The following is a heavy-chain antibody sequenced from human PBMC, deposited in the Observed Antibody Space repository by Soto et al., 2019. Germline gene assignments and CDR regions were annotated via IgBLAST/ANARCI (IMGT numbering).Heavy chain of an antibody. Sequence: QVQLQESGPGLVKPSGTLSLTCAVSGGAISSSNWWSWVRQPPGKGLEWIGEIYHSGSTNYNPSLNSRVTISADKSKNQFSLKLSSVTAADTAVYYCASRKDSGDYFANNWFDPWGQGTLVTVSS. CDR2: IYHSGST. J-gene: IGHJ5*02. CDR3: ASRKDSGDYFANNWFDP. D-gene: IGHD4-17*01. V-gene: IGHV4-4*02. CDR1: GGAISSSNW.